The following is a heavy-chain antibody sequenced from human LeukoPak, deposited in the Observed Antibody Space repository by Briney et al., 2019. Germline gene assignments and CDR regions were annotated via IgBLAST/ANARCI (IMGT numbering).Heavy chain of an antibody. D-gene: IGHD3-22*01. CDR2: ISTYNGNT. CDR1: GYTFTSYG. CDR3: ARAREDYDSSGYHFDY. Sequence: ASVKVSCKASGYTFTSYGISWVRQAPGQGLEWMGWISTYNGNTNYAQKLQGRVTMTTDTSTSPAYMELRSLRSDDTAVYYCARAREDYDSSGYHFDYWGQGTLVTVSS. V-gene: IGHV1-18*01. J-gene: IGHJ4*02.